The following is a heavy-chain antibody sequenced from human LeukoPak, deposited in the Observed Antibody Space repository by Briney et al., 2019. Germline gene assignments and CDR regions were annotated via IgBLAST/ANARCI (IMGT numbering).Heavy chain of an antibody. D-gene: IGHD6-19*01. CDR1: GYTFASYD. CDR3: ARSEDSSGWYLSYYYYYMDV. V-gene: IGHV1-8*01. CDR2: MNPNSGNT. Sequence: ASVKVSCKASGYTFASYDINWVRQATGQGLEWMGWMNPNSGNTAYAQKFQGRVTMTRNTSISTAYMELTSLRSDDTAVYYCARSEDSSGWYLSYYYYYMDVWGKGTTVTVSS. J-gene: IGHJ6*03.